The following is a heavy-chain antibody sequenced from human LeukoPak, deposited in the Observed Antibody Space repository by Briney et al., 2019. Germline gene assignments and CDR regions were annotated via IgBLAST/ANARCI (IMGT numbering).Heavy chain of an antibody. D-gene: IGHD6-13*01. CDR3: ATRYSSSWYSRGLDY. CDR2: INHSGST. Sequence: EINHSGSTNYNPSLKTRVTISVDTSKNQFSLKLSSVTAADTAVYYCATRYSSSWYSRGLDYWGQGTLVTVSS. J-gene: IGHJ4*02. V-gene: IGHV4-34*13.